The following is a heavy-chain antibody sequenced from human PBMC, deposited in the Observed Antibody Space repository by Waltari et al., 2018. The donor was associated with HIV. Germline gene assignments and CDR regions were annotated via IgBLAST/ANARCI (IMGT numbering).Heavy chain of an antibody. V-gene: IGHV1-2*02. D-gene: IGHD4-17*01. CDR3: AREPSLTTAYDY. Sequence: QVQLVQSGAEVTKPGASVKVSCKASGYTFTGYYMPWVRPAPGQGLEWMGWINPNSGGTNYAQKFQGRVTMTRDTSISTAYMELTRLRSDDTAVYYCAREPSLTTAYDYWGQGTLVTVSS. CDR2: INPNSGGT. CDR1: GYTFTGYY. J-gene: IGHJ4*02.